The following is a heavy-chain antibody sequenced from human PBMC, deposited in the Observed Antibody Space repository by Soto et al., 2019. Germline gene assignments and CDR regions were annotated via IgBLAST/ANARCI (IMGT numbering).Heavy chain of an antibody. Sequence: QVQLQQWGAGLLKPSETLSLTCAVYGGSFSGYYRSWIRQPPGKGLEWIGEINHSGSTNYNPSLKSRVTISVDTSKNQFSLKLSSVTAADTAVYYCARTGRFSPRIDYWGQGTLVTVSS. CDR2: INHSGST. D-gene: IGHD3-3*01. CDR1: GGSFSGYY. CDR3: ARTGRFSPRIDY. V-gene: IGHV4-34*01. J-gene: IGHJ4*02.